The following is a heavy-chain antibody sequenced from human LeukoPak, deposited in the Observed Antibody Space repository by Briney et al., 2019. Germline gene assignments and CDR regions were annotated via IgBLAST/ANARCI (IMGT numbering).Heavy chain of an antibody. D-gene: IGHD1/OR15-1a*01. CDR2: FYTNGST. J-gene: IGHJ3*02. V-gene: IGHV4-4*07. CDR3: ARELTLTTAFDI. Sequence: SETLSLTCTVSRASVITYSWSSIRQPAGEGLEWIGRFYTNGSTNYNPSLKTRVTLSIDTSKNHFSLKLSSVTAAHTAVYYCARELTLTTAFDIWGQGTVVTVSS. CDR1: RASVITYS.